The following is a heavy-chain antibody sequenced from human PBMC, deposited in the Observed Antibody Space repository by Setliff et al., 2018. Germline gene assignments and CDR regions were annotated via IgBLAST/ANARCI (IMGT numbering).Heavy chain of an antibody. V-gene: IGHV1-46*01. CDR1: GYTFTSYY. CDR3: ARDLWDMYSSSSGNLDY. J-gene: IGHJ4*02. Sequence: ASVKVSCKASGYTFTSYYMHWVRQAPGQGLEWMGIINPSGGSTSYAQKFQGRVTMTRDTSTSTVYMELSSLRSEDTAVYYWARDLWDMYSSSSGNLDYWGQGTLVTVSS. CDR2: INPSGGST. D-gene: IGHD6-6*01.